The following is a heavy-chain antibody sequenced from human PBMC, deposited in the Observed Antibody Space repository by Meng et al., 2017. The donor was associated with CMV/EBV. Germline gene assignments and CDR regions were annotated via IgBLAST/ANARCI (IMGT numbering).Heavy chain of an antibody. CDR3: VRDDDRYGLDY. CDR2: IKSDGTYR. J-gene: IGHJ4*02. CDR1: GFTFKRHW. Sequence: GESLKISCAASGFTFKRHWMHWVRQAPGKGPVCVARIKSDGTYRDYAGFVKGRFTISRDNAKDMLYLQMTSLRDDDSGVYHCVRDDDRYGLDYWGRGSLVTVSS. D-gene: IGHD5-18*01. V-gene: IGHV3-74*01.